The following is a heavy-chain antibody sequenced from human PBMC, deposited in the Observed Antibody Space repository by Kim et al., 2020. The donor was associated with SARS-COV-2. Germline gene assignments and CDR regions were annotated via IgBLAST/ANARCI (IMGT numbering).Heavy chain of an antibody. Sequence: YADSXESRFTTXRDNAKNTLYLKMXSLRAEDTAVYYCARDXGYAXSGXDFWGQGTLVTVXS. V-gene: IGHV3-74*01. J-gene: IGHJ4*02. CDR3: ARDXGYAXSGXDF. D-gene: IGHD3-22*01.